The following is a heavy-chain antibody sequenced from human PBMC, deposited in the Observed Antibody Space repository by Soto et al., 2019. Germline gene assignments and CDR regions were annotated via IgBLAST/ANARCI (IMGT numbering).Heavy chain of an antibody. Sequence: GGSLRLSCAAAGFTFSGYAMSWVRQAPGKGLEWVSAISGSGGSTYYADSVKGRFTISRDNSKNTLYLQMNSLRAEDTAVYYCAKDSVATTPNWFDPWGQGTLVTVS. J-gene: IGHJ5*02. D-gene: IGHD5-12*01. CDR1: GFTFSGYA. V-gene: IGHV3-23*01. CDR2: ISGSGGST. CDR3: AKDSVATTPNWFDP.